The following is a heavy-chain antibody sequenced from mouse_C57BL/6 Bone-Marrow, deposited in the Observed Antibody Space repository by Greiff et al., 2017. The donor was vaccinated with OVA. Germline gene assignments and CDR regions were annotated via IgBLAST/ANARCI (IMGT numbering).Heavy chain of an antibody. J-gene: IGHJ4*01. Sequence: EVQVVESGGGLVQPGGSLKLSCAASGFTFSDYYMYWVRQTPEKRLEWVAYISNGGGSTYYPDTVKGRFTISRDNAKNTLYLQMSRLKSEDTAMYYCAIVTTYYAMDYWGQGTSVTVSS. CDR2: ISNGGGST. CDR3: AIVTTYYAMDY. D-gene: IGHD2-5*01. V-gene: IGHV5-12*01. CDR1: GFTFSDYY.